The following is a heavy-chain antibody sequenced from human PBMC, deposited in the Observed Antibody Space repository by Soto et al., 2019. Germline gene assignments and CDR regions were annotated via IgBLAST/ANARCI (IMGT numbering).Heavy chain of an antibody. CDR3: ARGGYDILTGYTDY. D-gene: IGHD3-9*01. Sequence: SETLSLTCAVYGGSFSGYYWCWIRQPPGKGLEWIGEINHSGSTNYNPSLKSRVTISVDTSKNQFSLKLSSVTAADTAVYYCARGGYDILTGYTDYWGQGTLVTVSS. J-gene: IGHJ4*01. V-gene: IGHV4-34*01. CDR1: GGSFSGYY. CDR2: INHSGST.